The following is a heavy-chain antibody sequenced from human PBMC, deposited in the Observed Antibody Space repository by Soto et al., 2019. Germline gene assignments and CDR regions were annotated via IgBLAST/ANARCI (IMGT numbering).Heavy chain of an antibody. CDR3: ARGDSSGLISSLRFDY. J-gene: IGHJ4*02. V-gene: IGHV4-31*03. CDR2: IHYSGST. CDR1: GGSISSGASY. Sequence: SETLSLTCSVPGGSISSGASYWNWFRQHPGKGLEFIGYIHYSGSTYYNPSLKSRVTISVDTSKNQFSLKLTSVTAADTAVYYCARGDSSGLISSLRFDYWGQGTLVTVSS. D-gene: IGHD3-22*01.